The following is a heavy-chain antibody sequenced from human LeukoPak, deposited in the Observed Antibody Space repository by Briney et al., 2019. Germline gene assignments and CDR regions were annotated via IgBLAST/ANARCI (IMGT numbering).Heavy chain of an antibody. V-gene: IGHV1-18*01. CDR1: GYTFTSYG. J-gene: IGHJ6*02. D-gene: IGHD1-14*01. CDR2: ISAYNGNT. Sequence: ASVKVSCKASGYTFTSYGISWVRQAPGQGLEWMGWISAYNGNTNYAQKVQGRVTMTTDTSTSTAYMELRSLRSDDTAVYYCAREETHHVYYGMDVWGQGAMVTVSS. CDR3: AREETHHVYYGMDV.